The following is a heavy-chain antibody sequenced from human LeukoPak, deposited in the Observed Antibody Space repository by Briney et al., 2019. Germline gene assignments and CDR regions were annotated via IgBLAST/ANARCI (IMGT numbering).Heavy chain of an antibody. Sequence: PGGSLRLSCAASGFTFSSYAMNWVRQAPGKGLEWVSGTGSTGVSTFYADSVKGRFTVSRDNSKNTLYLQMNSLRAEDTAVYYCAKDQAQYVAVAGTYDYWGQGTLVTVSS. CDR3: AKDQAQYVAVAGTYDY. V-gene: IGHV3-23*01. D-gene: IGHD6-19*01. J-gene: IGHJ4*02. CDR1: GFTFSSYA. CDR2: TGSTGVST.